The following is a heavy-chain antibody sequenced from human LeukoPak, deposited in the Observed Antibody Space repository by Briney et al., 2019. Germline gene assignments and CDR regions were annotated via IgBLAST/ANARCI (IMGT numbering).Heavy chain of an antibody. J-gene: IGHJ4*02. CDR2: ISGSGGST. V-gene: IGHV3-23*01. D-gene: IGHD1-26*01. CDR3: VRSRIWELLSSFDF. Sequence: GGSLRLSCAASGFTFSSYGMSWVRQAPGKGREWVSAISGSGGSTYYADSVKGRFTISRDNSNDTVFLQMHNLRPDDTVIYYCVRSRIWELLSSFDFWGQGALVIVSS. CDR1: GFTFSSYG.